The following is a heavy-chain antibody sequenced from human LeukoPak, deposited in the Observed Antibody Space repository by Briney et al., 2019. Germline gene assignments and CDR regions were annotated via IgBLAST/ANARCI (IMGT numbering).Heavy chain of an antibody. CDR2: IYYSGST. D-gene: IGHD1-26*01. CDR3: ARPNHELREYDAFDI. J-gene: IGHJ3*02. CDR1: GGSISSYY. V-gene: IGHV4-59*01. Sequence: SETLSLTCTVSGGSISSYYWSWVRQPPGKGLEWIGYIYYSGSTNYNPSLKSRVTISVDTSKNQFSLKLSSVTAADTAVYYCARPNHELREYDAFDIWGQGTMVTVSS.